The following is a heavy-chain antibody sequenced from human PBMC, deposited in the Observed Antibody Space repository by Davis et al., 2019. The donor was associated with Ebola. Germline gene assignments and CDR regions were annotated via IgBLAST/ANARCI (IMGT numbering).Heavy chain of an antibody. Sequence: AASVKVSCKASGYTFTKYAMNWVRQAPGQGLEWLGWINTNTGNPTYAQGFTGRFVFSLDTSVNTAYLHISSLKAEDTAVYYCARDEKGRDGYNWFDTMFDYWGQGTLVTVSS. CDR1: GYTFTKYA. CDR3: ARDEKGRDGYNWFDTMFDY. V-gene: IGHV7-4-1*02. CDR2: INTNTGNP. J-gene: IGHJ4*02. D-gene: IGHD5-24*01.